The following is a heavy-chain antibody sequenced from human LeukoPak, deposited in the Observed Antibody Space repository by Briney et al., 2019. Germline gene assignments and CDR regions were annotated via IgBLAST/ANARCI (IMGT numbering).Heavy chain of an antibody. J-gene: IGHJ4*02. CDR3: ARLVAIATPDY. CDR2: IYPSDSDT. CDR1: GYSFTDYW. D-gene: IGHD2-21*01. Sequence: GESLKISCKGSGYSFTDYWIGWVRQIPGKGLEWMGIIYPSDSDTRYSPSFEGQVTISADKSITTALLQWSSLSAADTAMYYGARLVAIATPDYWGQGTLVTVSS. V-gene: IGHV5-51*01.